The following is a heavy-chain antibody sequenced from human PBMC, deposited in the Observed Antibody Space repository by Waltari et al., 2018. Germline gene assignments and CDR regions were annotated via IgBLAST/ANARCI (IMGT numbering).Heavy chain of an antibody. D-gene: IGHD3-3*01. Sequence: QVQLQESGPGLVKPSETLSPICTVSGGSISSYYWRWLRQPPGKGLEWIGYIYYSGSTNYNPSLKSRVTISVDTSKNQFSLKLSSVTAADTAVYYCASSTAEKFWSGFLLWGQGTLVTVSS. CDR1: GGSISSYY. CDR3: ASSTAEKFWSGFLL. CDR2: IYYSGST. V-gene: IGHV4-59*01. J-gene: IGHJ4*02.